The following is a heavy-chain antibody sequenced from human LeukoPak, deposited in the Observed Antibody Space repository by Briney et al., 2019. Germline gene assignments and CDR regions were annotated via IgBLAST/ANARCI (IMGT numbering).Heavy chain of an antibody. CDR2: ISYGGTT. J-gene: IGHJ2*01. Sequence: SETLSLTCTVSSGSISGSRYYWGWIRQPPGKGLEWIGTISYGGTTYYNPSLKSRVTISVDTSKNQVSLKLTSVTAADTAVYYCARQEAVTGWPTYWYFDLWGRGTLVTVAS. D-gene: IGHD6-19*01. CDR1: SGSISGSRYY. CDR3: ARQEAVTGWPTYWYFDL. V-gene: IGHV4-39*01.